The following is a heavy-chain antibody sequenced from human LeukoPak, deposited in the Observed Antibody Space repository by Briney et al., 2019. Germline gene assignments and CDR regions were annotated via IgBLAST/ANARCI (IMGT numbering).Heavy chain of an antibody. Sequence: HGESLKISCKGSGYSFTSYWIGWVRQMPGKGLEWMGIIYPGDSDTRYSPSFQGQVTISADKSISTAYLQWSSLKASDTAMYYCARRGYSYGSDNYYGMDVWGQGTTVTVSS. CDR3: ARRGYSYGSDNYYGMDV. CDR1: GYSFTSYW. V-gene: IGHV5-51*01. J-gene: IGHJ6*02. CDR2: IYPGDSDT. D-gene: IGHD5-18*01.